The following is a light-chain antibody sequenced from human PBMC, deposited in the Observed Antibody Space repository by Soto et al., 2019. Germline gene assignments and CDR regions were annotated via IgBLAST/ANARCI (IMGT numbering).Light chain of an antibody. V-gene: IGKV2-30*01. J-gene: IGKJ2*01. CDR2: KVS. CDR3: LQGTHWPPYT. Sequence: DVVMTQSPLSLPVTLGQPASISCRSSQSLVSSDGNTYLNWFQQRPGRSPRRLIYKVSNRDSGVPDRFSGSGSGTDFTLRISRVEAEDVGVYYCLQGTHWPPYTFGQGTKLEIK. CDR1: QSLVSSDGNTY.